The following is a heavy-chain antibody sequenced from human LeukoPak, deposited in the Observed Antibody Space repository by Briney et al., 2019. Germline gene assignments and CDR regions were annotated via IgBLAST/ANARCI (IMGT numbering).Heavy chain of an antibody. CDR2: IYYSGST. J-gene: IGHJ4*02. CDR3: ARSHWSAPFDY. V-gene: IGHV4-59*08. D-gene: IGHD2-8*02. CDR1: GGSISSYY. Sequence: SETLSLTCTVSGGSISSYYWSWIRQPPGKGLEWIGYIYYSGSTNYNPSLKSRVTISVDTSKNQFSLKLSSVTAADTAVYYCARSHWSAPFDYWGQGTLATVSS.